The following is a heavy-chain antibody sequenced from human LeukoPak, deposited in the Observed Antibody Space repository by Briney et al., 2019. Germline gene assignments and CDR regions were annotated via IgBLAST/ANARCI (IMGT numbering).Heavy chain of an antibody. CDR3: ARVLGPTDAFDI. Sequence: ASVKVSCKASGYTFTSYGISWVRQAPGQGLEWMGWIGAYNGNTNYAQKLQGRVTMTTDTSTSTAYMELRSLRSDDTAMYYCARVLGPTDAFDIWGQGTMVTVSS. V-gene: IGHV1-18*01. CDR2: IGAYNGNT. J-gene: IGHJ3*02. D-gene: IGHD3-10*01. CDR1: GYTFTSYG.